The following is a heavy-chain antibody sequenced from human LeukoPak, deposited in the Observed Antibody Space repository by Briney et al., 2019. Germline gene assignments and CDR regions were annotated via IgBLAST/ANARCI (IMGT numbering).Heavy chain of an antibody. CDR3: ATGDRGDIDPLLRY. CDR1: GGTFSSYA. V-gene: IGHV1-69*13. J-gene: IGHJ4*02. CDR2: IIPIFGTA. Sequence: ASVKVSCKASGGTFSSYAISWVRQAPGQGLEWMGGIIPIFGTANYAQKFQGRVTITADESTSTAYMELSSLRSEDTAVYYCATGDRGDIDPLLRYWGQGTLVTVSS. D-gene: IGHD2-21*02.